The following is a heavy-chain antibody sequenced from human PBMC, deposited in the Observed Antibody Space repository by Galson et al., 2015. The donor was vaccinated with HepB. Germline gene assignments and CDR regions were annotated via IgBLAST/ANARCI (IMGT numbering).Heavy chain of an antibody. CDR3: ARAPGITIFGVVNLEPHPLYWYYMDV. CDR2: INPSGGST. J-gene: IGHJ6*03. CDR1: GYTFTSYY. D-gene: IGHD3-3*01. Sequence: SVKVSCKASGYTFTSYYMHWVRQAPGQGLEWMGIINPSGGSTSYAQKFQGRVTMTRDTSTSTVYMELSSLRSEDTAVYYCARAPGITIFGVVNLEPHPLYWYYMDVWGKGTTVTVSS. V-gene: IGHV1-46*01.